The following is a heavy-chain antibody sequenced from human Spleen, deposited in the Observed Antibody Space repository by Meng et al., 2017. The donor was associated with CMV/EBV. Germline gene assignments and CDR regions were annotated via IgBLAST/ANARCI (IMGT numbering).Heavy chain of an antibody. D-gene: IGHD3-10*01. J-gene: IGHJ4*02. CDR1: GFTFSTYW. CDR2: ISSDGSGT. V-gene: IGHV3-74*01. Sequence: GESLKISCAASGFTFSTYWMHWVRQAPGKGLVWVSHISSDGSGTSYADSVKGRFTISRDNVKNSVYLQMNSLRAEDTAVYYCAREGYSGSGSYRQSWVYFDSWGQGTLVTVSS. CDR3: AREGYSGSGSYRQSWVYFDS.